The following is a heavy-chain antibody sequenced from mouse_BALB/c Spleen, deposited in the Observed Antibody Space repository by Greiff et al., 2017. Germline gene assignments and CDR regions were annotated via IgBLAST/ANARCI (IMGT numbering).Heavy chain of an antibody. CDR1: GFNIKDTY. V-gene: IGHV14-3*02. CDR2: IDPANGNT. J-gene: IGHJ4*01. CDR3: ARPREYYAMDY. Sequence: EVQLVESGAELVKPGASVKLSCTASGFNIKDTYMHWVKQRPEQGLEWIGRIDPANGNTKYDPKFQGKATITADTSSNTAYLQLSSLTSEDTAVYYCARPREYYAMDYWGQGTSVTVSS.